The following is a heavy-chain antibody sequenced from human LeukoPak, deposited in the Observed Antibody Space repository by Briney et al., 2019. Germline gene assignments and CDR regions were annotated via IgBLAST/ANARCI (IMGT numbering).Heavy chain of an antibody. J-gene: IGHJ6*02. CDR3: AREEGRPSSCPQYYYYGMDV. V-gene: IGHV3-21*01. CDR1: GFTFSSYS. D-gene: IGHD6-13*01. Sequence: GGSLRLSCAASGFTFSSYSMNWVRQAPGKGLEWVSSISSSSSYIYYADSVKGRFTISRDNAKNSLCLQMNSLRAEDTAVYYCAREEGRPSSCPQYYYYGMDVWGQGTTVTVSS. CDR2: ISSSSSYI.